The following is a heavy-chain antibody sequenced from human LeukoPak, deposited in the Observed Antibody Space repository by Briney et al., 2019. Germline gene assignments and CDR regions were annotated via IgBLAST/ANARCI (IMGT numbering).Heavy chain of an antibody. CDR3: ATAAAGDKSFDY. Sequence: SETLSLTCAVSGVSISSSNWWRSGRQPPGTGLEMDGEIYHSGSTNYNPSLKSRVTISVDKSKNQFSLKLSSVTAADTAVYYCATAAAGDKSFDYWGQGTLVTVSS. V-gene: IGHV4-4*02. CDR1: GVSISSSNW. CDR2: IYHSGST. J-gene: IGHJ4*02. D-gene: IGHD6-13*01.